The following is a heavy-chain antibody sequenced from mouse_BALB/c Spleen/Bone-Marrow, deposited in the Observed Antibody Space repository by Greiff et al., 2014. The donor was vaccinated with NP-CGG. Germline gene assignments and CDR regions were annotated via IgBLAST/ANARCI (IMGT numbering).Heavy chain of an antibody. CDR2: INPSSGYT. CDR1: GYTLTSYT. Sequence: VQRVESGAELARPGASVKMSCKASGYTLTSYTIQWVKQRPGQGLEWIGYINPSSGYTDYNQKFKDKTTLTADKSSNTAYMQLTSLTSEDSAVYSCAREARTGAWFTYWGQGTLVTVSA. J-gene: IGHJ3*01. V-gene: IGHV1-4*02. CDR3: AREARTGAWFTY. D-gene: IGHD4-1*01.